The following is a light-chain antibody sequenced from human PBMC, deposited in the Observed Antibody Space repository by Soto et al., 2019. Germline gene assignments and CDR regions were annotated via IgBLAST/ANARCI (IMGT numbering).Light chain of an antibody. J-gene: IGKJ3*01. V-gene: IGKV2-28*01. CDR2: LGS. CDR3: MQALQKPPI. Sequence: IVMTQSPLSLPVTPGEPASISCRSSQSLLHSNGYNYLDWYLQRPGQSPQLLIFLGSSRASGVPDRFSGSGSGTHFTLKISRVAAEDVGIFYCMQALQKPPIFGPGTEVHIK. CDR1: QSLLHSNGYNY.